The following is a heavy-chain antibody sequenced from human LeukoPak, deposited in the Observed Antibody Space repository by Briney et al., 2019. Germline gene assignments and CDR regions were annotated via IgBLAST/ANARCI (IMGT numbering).Heavy chain of an antibody. D-gene: IGHD3-22*01. J-gene: IGHJ5*02. CDR3: ARGYYYDSSAPVGGKFDP. CDR1: GYTFTSYG. Sequence: ASVKVSCKASGYTFTSYGISWVRQAPGQGLEWMGWINPNSGGTNYAQKFQGWVTMTRDTSISTAYMELSRLRSDDTAVYYCARGYYYDSSAPVGGKFDPWGQGTLVTVSS. V-gene: IGHV1-2*04. CDR2: INPNSGGT.